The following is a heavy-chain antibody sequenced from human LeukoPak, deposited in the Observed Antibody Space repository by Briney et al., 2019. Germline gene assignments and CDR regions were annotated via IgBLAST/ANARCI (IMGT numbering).Heavy chain of an antibody. D-gene: IGHD5-18*01. CDR1: GYTFTSYD. CDR3: ARDGVIWDTAIPIFVY. Sequence: GASVKVSCKASGYTFTSYDITWVRQATGQGPEWMGWINAYNGYTNHAQQLQGRVTMTTDTSTSTAYMELRSLRSDDTAVYYCARDGVIWDTAIPIFVYWGQGTLVTVSS. CDR2: INAYNGYT. V-gene: IGHV1-18*01. J-gene: IGHJ4*02.